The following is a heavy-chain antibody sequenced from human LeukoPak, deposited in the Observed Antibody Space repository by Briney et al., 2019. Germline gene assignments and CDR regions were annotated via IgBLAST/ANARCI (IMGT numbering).Heavy chain of an antibody. J-gene: IGHJ5*02. CDR1: GFTFSSYG. D-gene: IGHD2-15*01. CDR2: ISYDGSNK. CDR3: AIGYCSGASSYATWDDP. V-gene: IGHV3-30*03. Sequence: GGSLRLSCVVSGFTFSSYGLHWVRQAPGKGLEWVAIISYDGSNKYYVDSVKGRFTISRDNSKNTLYLQMNSLRAEDTAVYYCAIGYCSGASSYATWDDPWGQGALASASS.